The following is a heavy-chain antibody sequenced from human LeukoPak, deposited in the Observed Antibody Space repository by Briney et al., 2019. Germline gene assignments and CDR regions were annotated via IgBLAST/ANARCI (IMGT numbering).Heavy chain of an antibody. CDR3: ARELGTAGTLDY. V-gene: IGHV3-30-3*01. Sequence: GGSLRLSCAASGFTFSSYAMHWVRQAPGKGLEWVAVISYDGSNKYYADSVKGRFTISRDNSKNTLYLQMNSLRAEDTAVYYCARELGTAGTLDYWGQGTLVTVSS. J-gene: IGHJ4*02. CDR1: GFTFSSYA. CDR2: ISYDGSNK. D-gene: IGHD6-13*01.